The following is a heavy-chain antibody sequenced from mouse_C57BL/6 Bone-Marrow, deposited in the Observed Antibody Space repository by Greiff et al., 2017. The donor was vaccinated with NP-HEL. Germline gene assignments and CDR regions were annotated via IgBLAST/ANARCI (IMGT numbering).Heavy chain of an antibody. J-gene: IGHJ4*01. Sequence: VQLQQSDAELVKPGASVKISCKVSGYTFTDHTIHWMKQRPEQGLEWIGYIYPRDGSTKYNEKFKGKATLTADKSSSTAYMQLNSLTSEDSAVYFCARNPLDSSGYVYAMDYWGQGTSVTVSS. CDR1: GYTFTDHT. CDR2: IYPRDGST. D-gene: IGHD3-2*02. CDR3: ARNPLDSSGYVYAMDY. V-gene: IGHV1-78*01.